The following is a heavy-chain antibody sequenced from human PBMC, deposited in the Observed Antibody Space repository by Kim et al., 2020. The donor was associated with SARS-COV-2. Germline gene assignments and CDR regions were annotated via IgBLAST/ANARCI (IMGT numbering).Heavy chain of an antibody. CDR3: ASSVQLAYYYYGMDV. J-gene: IGHJ6*02. CDR1: GYTFTSYG. CDR2: IYTNTGNP. V-gene: IGHV7-4-1*02. D-gene: IGHD6-13*01. Sequence: ASVKVSCKASGYTFTSYGMNWVRQAPGQGLEWMGWIYTNTGNPVYAQGFTGRFVFSLDTSVSTAYLQISSLKAEDTAVYYCASSVQLAYYYYGMDVWGQG.